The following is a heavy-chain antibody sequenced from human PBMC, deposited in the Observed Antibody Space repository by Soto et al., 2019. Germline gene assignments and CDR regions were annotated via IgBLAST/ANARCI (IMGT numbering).Heavy chain of an antibody. D-gene: IGHD6-19*01. CDR1: GFTFSSYG. CDR3: AKERDSSGWYDY. Sequence: QVQLVESGGGVVQPGRSLRLSCAASGFTFSSYGMHWVRQAPGKWLEWVAVISYDGSNKYYADSVKGRFTISRENSKNTLYLQMNSLRAEDTAVYYCAKERDSSGWYDYWGQGTLVTVSS. J-gene: IGHJ4*02. V-gene: IGHV3-30*18. CDR2: ISYDGSNK.